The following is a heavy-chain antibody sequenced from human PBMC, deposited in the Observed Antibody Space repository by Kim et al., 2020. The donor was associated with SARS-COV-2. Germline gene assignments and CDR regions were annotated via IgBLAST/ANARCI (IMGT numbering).Heavy chain of an antibody. D-gene: IGHD1-1*01. CDR1: GFTFSDYY. J-gene: IGHJ6*02. CDR3: ARTTTTTYYYYYGIDV. V-gene: IGHV3-11*03. CDR2: ISSSISYT. Sequence: GGSLRLSCAASGFTFSDYYMSWIRQAPGKGLEWVSYISSSISYTNYADSVKGRFTISRDNAKNSLYLQMNSLRAEDTAVYYCARTTTTTYYYYYGIDVWGQVTTVTVSS.